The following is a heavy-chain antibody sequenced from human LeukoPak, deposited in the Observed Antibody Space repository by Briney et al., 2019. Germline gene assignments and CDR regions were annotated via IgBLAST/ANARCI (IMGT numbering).Heavy chain of an antibody. J-gene: IGHJ4*02. D-gene: IGHD3/OR15-3a*01. Sequence: GGSLTLSCAASGFTLSDYYMSWFPQAPGKGVVGVSYSSNSGSTIYYADSVKGRFAISRDNAKNSLYLQRNSLRAEDTAVYYCARRRDFIDYWGQGTLVTVSS. CDR2: SSNSGSTI. CDR1: GFTLSDYY. V-gene: IGHV3-11*01. CDR3: ARRRDFIDY.